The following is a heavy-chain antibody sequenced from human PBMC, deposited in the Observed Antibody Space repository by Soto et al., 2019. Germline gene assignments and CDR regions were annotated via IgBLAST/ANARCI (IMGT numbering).Heavy chain of an antibody. V-gene: IGHV3-33*01. CDR3: ARDPGIVVVPAPPYYYGMDV. J-gene: IGHJ6*02. CDR2: IWYDGSNK. CDR1: RGTFSIYR. Sequence: GGSLSLSCAAARGTFSIYRMHWVIQAQGKGLEWVAVIWYDGSNKYYADAGKGRFTNSRDNSKNTLYLQMNSLRAEDTAVYYCARDPGIVVVPAPPYYYGMDVWGQGTTVTVSS. D-gene: IGHD2-2*01.